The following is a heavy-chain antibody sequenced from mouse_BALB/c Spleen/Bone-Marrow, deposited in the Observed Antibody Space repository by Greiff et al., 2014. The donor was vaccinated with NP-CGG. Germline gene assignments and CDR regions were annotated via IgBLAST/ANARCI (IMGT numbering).Heavy chain of an antibody. CDR1: GYTFTNYD. Sequence: QVQLKHSGAELVKPGASVKLSCKASGYTFTNYDINWVRQRPEQGLEWIGWIFPGNGSTNYNEKFKGKATLTTDKSSSTAYMQLSRLTSEDSAVYFCARSNSISTATDYWGQGTTLTVSS. D-gene: IGHD1-2*01. V-gene: IGHV1-77*01. CDR2: IFPGNGST. CDR3: ARSNSISTATDY. J-gene: IGHJ2*01.